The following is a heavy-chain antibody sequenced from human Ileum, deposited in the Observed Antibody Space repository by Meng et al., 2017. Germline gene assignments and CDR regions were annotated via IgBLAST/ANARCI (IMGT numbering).Heavy chain of an antibody. CDR2: ISSSSSYI. V-gene: IGHV3-21*01. Sequence: EVQLVESGGGVVKPGGALRRCGAASGFSLRSYSVNWVRQAPGKGLEWVSSISSSSSYIFYADSVKGRFTISRDNAKNSVYLQMNSLRAEDTAVYYCARDFSGSYYTNYFDYWGQGTLVTVSS. D-gene: IGHD1-26*01. CDR1: GFSLRSYS. CDR3: ARDFSGSYYTNYFDY. J-gene: IGHJ4*02.